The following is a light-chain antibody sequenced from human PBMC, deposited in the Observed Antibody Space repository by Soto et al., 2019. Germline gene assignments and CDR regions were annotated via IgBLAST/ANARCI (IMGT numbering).Light chain of an antibody. CDR2: EVN. CDR1: FSDVGRYNS. J-gene: IGLJ1*01. CDR3: CSYTTTSAYV. Sequence: QSGLAQPASVCGSPGQSITISCTETFSDVGRYNSVSWYQQRSCKAPRLMIFEVNNRPSGVSNRFSGSKSRNTASLALSGLQPEDEADYYCCSYTTTSAYVFGTGTTSPS. V-gene: IGLV2-14*01.